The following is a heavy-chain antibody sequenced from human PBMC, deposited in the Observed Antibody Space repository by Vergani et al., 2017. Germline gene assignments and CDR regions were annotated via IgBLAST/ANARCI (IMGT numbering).Heavy chain of an antibody. CDR3: AHKAVPFLWFGELWDYFDY. Sequence: EVQLVESGGGLVQPGRSLRLSCAASGFTFDDYAMHWVRQAPGKGLEWVSGISWNSGSIGYADSVKGRFTISRDNAKNSLYLQMNSLRAEDTALYYCAHKAVPFLWFGELWDYFDYWGQGTLVTVSS. J-gene: IGHJ4*02. D-gene: IGHD3-10*01. CDR1: GFTFDDYA. CDR2: ISWNSGSI. V-gene: IGHV3-9*01.